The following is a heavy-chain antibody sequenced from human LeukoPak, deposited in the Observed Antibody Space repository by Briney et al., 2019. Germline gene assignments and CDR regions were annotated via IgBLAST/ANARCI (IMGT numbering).Heavy chain of an antibody. Sequence: SVKVSCKASGGTFSSYAISWVRQAPGQGLEWMGRIIPIFGTANYAQKFQGRVTITTDESTSTAYMELSSLRSEDTAVYYCARARDYDFWSGYLDWFDPWGQGTLVTVSS. V-gene: IGHV1-69*05. J-gene: IGHJ5*02. CDR2: IIPIFGTA. D-gene: IGHD3-3*01. CDR3: ARARDYDFWSGYLDWFDP. CDR1: GGTFSSYA.